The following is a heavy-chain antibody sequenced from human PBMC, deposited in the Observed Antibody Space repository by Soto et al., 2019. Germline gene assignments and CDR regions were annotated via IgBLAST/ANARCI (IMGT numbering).Heavy chain of an antibody. V-gene: IGHV4-30-4*01. CDR2: IYDSGST. CDR3: ARGWGRMDR. Sequence: QVQLQESGPGLVKPSQTLALTCTVSGGSISSGGYYWSWIRQPPGKGLEWIGYIYDSGSTHYNPSPQRRVTKSPGTSKDPFSPGVSFVAAAGTAGEYWARGWGRMDRRGQGTTVTVSS. J-gene: IGHJ6*02. D-gene: IGHD3-16*01. CDR1: GGSISSGGYY.